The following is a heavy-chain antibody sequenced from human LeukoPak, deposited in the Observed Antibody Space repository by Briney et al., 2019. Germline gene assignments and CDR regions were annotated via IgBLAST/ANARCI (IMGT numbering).Heavy chain of an antibody. Sequence: PSETLSLTCAVYGGSFSGYYWSWIPQPPGKGLEWIGEINHSGSTNYNPSLKSRVTISVDTSKNQFSLKLSSVTAADTAVYYCARVPLRIAAAGTGWFHPWGQGTLVTVSS. CDR2: INHSGST. D-gene: IGHD6-13*01. CDR3: ARVPLRIAAAGTGWFHP. CDR1: GGSFSGYY. V-gene: IGHV4-34*01. J-gene: IGHJ5*02.